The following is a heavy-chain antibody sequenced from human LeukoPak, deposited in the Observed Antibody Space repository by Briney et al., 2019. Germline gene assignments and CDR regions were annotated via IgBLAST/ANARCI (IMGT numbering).Heavy chain of an antibody. Sequence: GGSLRLSCAASGFTFSSYWMHWVRQAPGKGLVWVSRINSDGSSTSYADSVKGRFTISRDNAKNTLYLQMNSLRAEDTAVYYCARVDTAMGRYYYYYMGVWGKGTTVTVSS. J-gene: IGHJ6*03. D-gene: IGHD5-18*01. CDR1: GFTFSSYW. CDR2: INSDGSST. V-gene: IGHV3-74*01. CDR3: ARVDTAMGRYYYYYMGV.